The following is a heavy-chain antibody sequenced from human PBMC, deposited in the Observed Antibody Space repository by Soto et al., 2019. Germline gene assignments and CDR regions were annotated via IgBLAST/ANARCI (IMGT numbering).Heavy chain of an antibody. CDR3: ARDLDYATPPLGQYYYYYYYGMDV. CDR2: ISSSSSYI. J-gene: IGHJ6*02. D-gene: IGHD2-8*01. Sequence: WSLRLSCAASGFTFSSYSMNWVRQAPGKXLEWVSSISSSSSYIYYADSVKGRFTISRDNAKNSLYLQMNSLRAEDTAVYYCARDLDYATPPLGQYYYYYYYGMDVWGQGTTVTVSS. CDR1: GFTFSSYS. V-gene: IGHV3-21*01.